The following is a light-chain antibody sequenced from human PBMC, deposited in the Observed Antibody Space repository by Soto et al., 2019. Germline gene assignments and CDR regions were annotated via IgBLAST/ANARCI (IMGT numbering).Light chain of an antibody. Sequence: EILMTQSPATLSVSPGERATLSCRASQSVSSNLAWYQQKPGQAPRLLIYGASSRATGIPDRFSGSGSGTDFTLTISRLEPEDFAVHYCQQYGSSPRTFGQGTKVDIK. CDR1: QSVSSN. J-gene: IGKJ1*01. CDR3: QQYGSSPRT. V-gene: IGKV3-20*01. CDR2: GAS.